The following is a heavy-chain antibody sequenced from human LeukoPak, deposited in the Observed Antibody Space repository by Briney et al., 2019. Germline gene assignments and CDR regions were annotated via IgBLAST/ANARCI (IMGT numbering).Heavy chain of an antibody. CDR1: GFIFSDYG. V-gene: IGHV3-23*01. CDR3: ARRWSFDY. CDR2: ISGSGEIT. Sequence: GGSLRLSWAASGFIFSDYGMGWVRQAPGRGLEWVSVISGSGEITYYADSVKGRFTISRDNSNNTLYLQMNSLRVEDTAVYYCARRWSFDYWGQGTLVTVSS. J-gene: IGHJ4*02. D-gene: IGHD6-13*01.